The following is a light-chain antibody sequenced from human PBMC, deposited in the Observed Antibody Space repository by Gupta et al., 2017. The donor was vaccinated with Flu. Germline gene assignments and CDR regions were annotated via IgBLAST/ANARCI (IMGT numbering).Light chain of an antibody. J-gene: IGLJ3*02. CDR1: SSHVGGYNY. Sequence: QSALTQPASVSGSPGQSITISCTGTSSHVGGYNYVSWYQHHPGKAPKLMIYEVINRPSGVSNRFSGSKSGNTASLTISGLQAEDEADYYCSSYTSSNSLEFGGGTKLTVL. V-gene: IGLV2-14*01. CDR2: EVI. CDR3: SSYTSSNSLE.